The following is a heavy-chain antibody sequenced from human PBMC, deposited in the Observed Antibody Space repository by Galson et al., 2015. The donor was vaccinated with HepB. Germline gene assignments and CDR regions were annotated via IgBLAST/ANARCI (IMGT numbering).Heavy chain of an antibody. D-gene: IGHD2-2*01. J-gene: IGHJ5*02. CDR1: GYTFTSYY. CDR2: INPSGGST. V-gene: IGHV1-46*01. CDR3: ARAARWGPDIVVVPAASVVGSFDP. Sequence: SVKVSCKASGYTFTSYYMHWVRQAPGQGLEWMGIINPSGGSTSYAQKFQGRVTMTRDTSTSTVYMELSSLRSGDTAVYYCARAARWGPDIVVVPAASVVGSFDPWGQGTLVTVSS.